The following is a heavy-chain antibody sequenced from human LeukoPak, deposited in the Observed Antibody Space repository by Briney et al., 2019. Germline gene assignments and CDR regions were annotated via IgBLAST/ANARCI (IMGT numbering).Heavy chain of an antibody. D-gene: IGHD6-19*01. CDR3: ARQAVAATGDLFVP. CDR2: IYFSGRT. CDR1: GGSISSYY. V-gene: IGHV4-59*08. Sequence: SETLSLTCTVSGGSISSYYWSWIRQPPRKGLAWIGYIYFSGRTNFNHPLTSESTISVETSKNQFSLQLSSVTAADTAVYFFARQAVAATGDLFVPWGQGTLVTVSS. J-gene: IGHJ5*02.